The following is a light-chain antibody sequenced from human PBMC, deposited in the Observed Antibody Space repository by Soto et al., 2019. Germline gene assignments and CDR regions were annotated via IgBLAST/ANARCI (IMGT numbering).Light chain of an antibody. V-gene: IGKV3D-15*01. CDR2: GAS. J-gene: IGKJ5*01. CDR3: QQYHNWPTIT. CDR1: QSISKN. Sequence: IVLTQSPGTLSLSRGETATLSCRARQSISKNLAWYQQKLGQAPRLLXYGASTRANGIPARFSGSGSGTELTLTISSLQSEAFAVYDGQQYHNWPTITFGQGTRLEIK.